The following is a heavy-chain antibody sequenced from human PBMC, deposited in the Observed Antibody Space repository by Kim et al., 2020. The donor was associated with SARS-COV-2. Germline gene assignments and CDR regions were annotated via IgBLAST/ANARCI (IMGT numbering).Heavy chain of an antibody. Sequence: GGSLRLSCAASGFTFSSYGMHWVRQAPGKGLEWVAVISYDGSNKYYADSVKGRFTISRDNSKNTLYLQMNSLRAEDTAVYYCARGAQGQWLVAYYYYYGMDVRGQGNTVNVSS. CDR1: GFTFSSYG. J-gene: IGHJ6*02. CDR2: ISYDGSNK. CDR3: ARGAQGQWLVAYYYYYGMDV. V-gene: IGHV3-33*05. D-gene: IGHD6-19*01.